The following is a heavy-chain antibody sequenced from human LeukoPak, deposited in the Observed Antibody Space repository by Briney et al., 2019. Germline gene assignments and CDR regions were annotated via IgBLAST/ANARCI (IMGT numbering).Heavy chain of an antibody. V-gene: IGHV5-51*01. D-gene: IGHD5-24*01. CDR1: GYSFTNYW. Sequence: GEPLKISCKGSGYSFTNYWIGWVRQMPGQGLEWMGIIYPGDSDTRYSPSFQGQVTISAETSISTAYLQWSSLKASDTALYYCASRKKGMATAGFDYWGQGTLVTVSS. CDR2: IYPGDSDT. J-gene: IGHJ4*02. CDR3: ASRKKGMATAGFDY.